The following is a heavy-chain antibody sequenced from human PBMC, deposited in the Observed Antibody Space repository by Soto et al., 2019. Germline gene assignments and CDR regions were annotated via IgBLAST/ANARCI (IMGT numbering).Heavy chain of an antibody. CDR2: VNPILSMS. V-gene: IGHV1-69*02. D-gene: IGHD3-10*01. CDR3: ATSYGSGYRALDY. CDR1: GYTFSFYT. Sequence: SVKVSCKASGYTFSFYTINLVRQAPVLRLERMGRVNPILSMSNYAQKLQDRVTITANKSPNTDYMELRSLRYEDTAVYYCATSYGSGYRALDYWGQGALVTVSS. J-gene: IGHJ4*02.